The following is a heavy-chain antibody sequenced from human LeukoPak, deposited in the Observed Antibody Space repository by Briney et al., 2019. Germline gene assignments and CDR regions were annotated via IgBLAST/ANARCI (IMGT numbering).Heavy chain of an antibody. Sequence: NTSETLSLTCAVSGYSISSGYYWGWIRQPPGKGLEWIGSIYHSGSTYYNPSLKSRVTISVDTSKNQFSLKLSSVTAADTAVYYCASIISLTGTITSWGQGTLVTVSS. J-gene: IGHJ5*02. CDR1: GYSISSGYY. V-gene: IGHV4-38-2*01. D-gene: IGHD1-20*01. CDR2: IYHSGST. CDR3: ASIISLTGTITS.